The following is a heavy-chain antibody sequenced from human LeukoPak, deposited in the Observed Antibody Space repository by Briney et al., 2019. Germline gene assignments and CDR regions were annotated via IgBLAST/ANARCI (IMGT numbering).Heavy chain of an antibody. CDR1: GFTFSSYG. J-gene: IGHJ4*02. V-gene: IGHV3-30*02. CDR2: IRYDGSNK. Sequence: GGSLRLSCAASGFTFSSYGMNWVRQALGKGLEWVTFIRYDGSNKYYIESVKGRFTISRDNSKNTLYLQMDSLRAEDTAVYYCAKESQLSYSGTFYIDYWGQGTQVTVSS. CDR3: AKESQLSYSGTFYIDY. D-gene: IGHD1-26*01.